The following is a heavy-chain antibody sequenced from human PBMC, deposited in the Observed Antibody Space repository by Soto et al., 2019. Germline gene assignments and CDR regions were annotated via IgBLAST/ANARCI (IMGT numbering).Heavy chain of an antibody. V-gene: IGHV1-69*06. D-gene: IGHD5-18*01. CDR2: IIPIFGTA. Sequence: SVKVSCKASGGTFSSYAISWVRQAPGQGLEWMGGIIPIFGTANYAQKFQGRVTMTEDTSTDTAYMELSSLRSEDTAVYYCATPGYSYGSYYYYYGMDVWGQGTTVTVSS. CDR1: GGTFSSYA. J-gene: IGHJ6*02. CDR3: ATPGYSYGSYYYYYGMDV.